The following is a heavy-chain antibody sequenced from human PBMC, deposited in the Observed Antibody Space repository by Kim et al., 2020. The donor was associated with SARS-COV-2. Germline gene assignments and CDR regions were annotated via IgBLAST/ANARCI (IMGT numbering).Heavy chain of an antibody. D-gene: IGHD1-1*01. V-gene: IGHV3-33*01. CDR2: IWYDGSNK. J-gene: IGHJ4*02. CDR1: GFTFSNYG. CDR3: ARGTTSYFDY. Sequence: GGSLRPSCAASGFTFSNYGMDWVRHAPGKGLEWVAVIWYDGSNKYYADSVKGRFTISRDNSKNTLYLQMNSLRDDDTAVYYCARGTTSYFDYWGQGTLVT.